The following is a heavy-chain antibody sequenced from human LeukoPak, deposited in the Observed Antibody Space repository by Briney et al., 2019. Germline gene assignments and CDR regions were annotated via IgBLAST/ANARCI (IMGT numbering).Heavy chain of an antibody. CDR3: ANLRVSGYTYGYGLDV. Sequence: GSLRLSCAASGFTFSGYGMHWVRQAPGKGLEWVAVLSYDGNSKFYADSVKGRFTISGDNSKNTLYLQMNSLRAEDTAVYYCANLRVSGYTYGYGLDVWGQGTTVTVSS. J-gene: IGHJ6*02. CDR2: LSYDGNSK. D-gene: IGHD5-18*01. V-gene: IGHV3-30*18. CDR1: GFTFSGYG.